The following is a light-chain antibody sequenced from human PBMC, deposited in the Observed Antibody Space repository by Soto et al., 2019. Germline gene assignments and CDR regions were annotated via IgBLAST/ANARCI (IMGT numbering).Light chain of an antibody. Sequence: DIQMTQSPSSLSASVGDRVTITCRASQGISNYLVWYQQKPGKVPKLLIYAASTLQSGVPSRFTGIGSGSVFTLTISGPPPKDVATYYCQIYNGAPWTFGQGTRCEIK. J-gene: IGKJ1*01. CDR3: QIYNGAPWT. CDR1: QGISNY. CDR2: AAS. V-gene: IGKV1-27*01.